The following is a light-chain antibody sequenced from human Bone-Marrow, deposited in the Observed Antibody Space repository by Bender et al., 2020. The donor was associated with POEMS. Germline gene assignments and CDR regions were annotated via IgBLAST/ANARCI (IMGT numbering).Light chain of an antibody. J-gene: IGLJ3*02. CDR3: QSSDSGENHWV. Sequence: SSELTQPPSVSVSPGQTATITCFGDALPKQISYSYQQKPGQAPVLVIMKDTERPSGIPERFSGSSSGTTVTLTISGVQAEDEADYYCQSSDSGENHWVFGGGTKLTVL. CDR2: KDT. V-gene: IGLV3-25*03. CDR1: ALPKQI.